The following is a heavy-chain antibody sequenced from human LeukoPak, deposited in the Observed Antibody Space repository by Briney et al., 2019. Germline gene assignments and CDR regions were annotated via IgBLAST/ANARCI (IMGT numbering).Heavy chain of an antibody. J-gene: IGHJ4*02. CDR3: ARGITIFGVVIPYYPTYYFDY. CDR1: GFTFSSYS. CDR2: ISSSSSYI. D-gene: IGHD3-3*01. V-gene: IGHV3-21*01. Sequence: PGGSLRLSCAASGFTFSSYSMNWVRQAPGKGLEWVSSISSSSSYIYYADSVKGRFTISRDNAKNSLYLQMNSLRAEDTAVYYCARGITIFGVVIPYYPTYYFDYWGQGTLVTVSS.